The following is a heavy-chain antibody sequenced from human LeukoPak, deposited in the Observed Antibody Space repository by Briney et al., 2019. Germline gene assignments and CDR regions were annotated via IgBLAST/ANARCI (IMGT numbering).Heavy chain of an antibody. CDR2: IYSGESDT. Sequence: GESLKISCKGSGYRFTSYWIGWVRPMPRKGLGWMGVIYSGESDTRYSPSFQGHVTISADKSISTAYLQWSSLKASDTAMYYCARGTGVRYCSNGVCYTSDYWGQGTLVTISS. CDR3: ARGTGVRYCSNGVCYTSDY. D-gene: IGHD2-8*01. V-gene: IGHV5-51*01. CDR1: GYRFTSYW. J-gene: IGHJ4*02.